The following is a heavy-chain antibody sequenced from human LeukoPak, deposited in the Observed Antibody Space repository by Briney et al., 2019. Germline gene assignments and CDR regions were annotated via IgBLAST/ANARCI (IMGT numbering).Heavy chain of an antibody. J-gene: IGHJ6*02. Sequence: SSETLSLTCAVYGGSFSGYYWSWIRQPPGKGLEWIGEINHSGSTNYNPSLKSRVTISVDTSKNQFSLKLSSVTAADTAVYYCARAQRWVYGMDVWGQGTTVTVSS. V-gene: IGHV4-34*01. CDR2: INHSGST. D-gene: IGHD5-24*01. CDR1: GGSFSGYY. CDR3: ARAQRWVYGMDV.